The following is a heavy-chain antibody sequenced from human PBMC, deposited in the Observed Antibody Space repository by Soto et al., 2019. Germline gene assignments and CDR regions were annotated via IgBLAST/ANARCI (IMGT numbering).Heavy chain of an antibody. J-gene: IGHJ4*02. Sequence: ASVKLSCKASGYTFASCGSSWVRQAQKQGLEWMGWISAYNGNTNYAQKLQGRVTMTTDTSTSTAYMELRSLRSDDTAVYYCARVFDPSHHCSSTSCQTYFDYWGQGTLVTVSS. CDR3: ARVFDPSHHCSSTSCQTYFDY. D-gene: IGHD2-2*01. CDR2: ISAYNGNT. CDR1: GYTFASCG. V-gene: IGHV1-18*01.